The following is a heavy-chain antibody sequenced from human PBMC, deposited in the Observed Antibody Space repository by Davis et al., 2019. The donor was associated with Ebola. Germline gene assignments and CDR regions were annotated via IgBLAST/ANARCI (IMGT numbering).Heavy chain of an antibody. Sequence: SETLSLTCTVSGGSISSSSYYWGWIRQPPGKGLEWIGSIYYSGSTYYNPSLKSRVTISVDTSKNQFSLKLSSVTAADTAVYYCARHGEGWEFDYWGQGTLVTVSS. CDR2: IYYSGST. D-gene: IGHD1-26*01. CDR3: ARHGEGWEFDY. V-gene: IGHV4-39*01. CDR1: GGSISSSSYY. J-gene: IGHJ4*02.